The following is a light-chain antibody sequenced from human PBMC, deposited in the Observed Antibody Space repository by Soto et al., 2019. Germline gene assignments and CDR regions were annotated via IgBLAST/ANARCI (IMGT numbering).Light chain of an antibody. CDR3: QQYKNWPL. J-gene: IGKJ5*01. CDR2: GAS. V-gene: IGKV3-15*01. CDR1: HSVNSH. Sequence: IMMTQSPAPLSVSPGGRGTLSCRTSHSVNSHVAWYQQKPGQAPRLLLYGASTRATGIPVRFSGSGFGTEFTLTISSLQSEDFAVYYCQQYKNWPLFGQGTRLEIK.